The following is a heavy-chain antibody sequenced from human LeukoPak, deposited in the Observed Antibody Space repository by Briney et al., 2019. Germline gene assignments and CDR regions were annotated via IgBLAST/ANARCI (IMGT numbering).Heavy chain of an antibody. J-gene: IGHJ5*02. D-gene: IGHD3-22*01. CDR2: IIPILGIA. Sequence: ASVKVSCKASGGTFSSYAISWVRQAPGQGLEWMGRIIPILGIANYAQKFQGRVTITADESTSTAYMELSSLRSEDTAVYYCARDLYDSSGLSPWFDPWGQGTLVTVSS. CDR3: ARDLYDSSGLSPWFDP. CDR1: GGTFSSYA. V-gene: IGHV1-69*04.